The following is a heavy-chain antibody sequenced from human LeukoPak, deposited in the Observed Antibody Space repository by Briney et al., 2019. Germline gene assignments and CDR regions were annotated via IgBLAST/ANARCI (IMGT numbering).Heavy chain of an antibody. J-gene: IGHJ4*02. CDR1: GFAFSSYW. Sequence: PGGSLRLSCAASGFAFSSYWMTWVRQAPGKGLEWVANIKPDGSQKNYVDSVKGRFTISRDNAKNSLYLQMSGLRAEDTAVYYCSRGPPTTLTHYWGQGTLVTVSS. CDR3: SRGPPTTLTHY. V-gene: IGHV3-7*01. CDR2: IKPDGSQK. D-gene: IGHD1-1*01.